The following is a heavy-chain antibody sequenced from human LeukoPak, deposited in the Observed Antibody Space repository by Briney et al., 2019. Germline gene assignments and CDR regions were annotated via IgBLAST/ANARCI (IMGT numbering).Heavy chain of an antibody. J-gene: IGHJ4*02. CDR1: GFTFSSYG. Sequence: GGSLRLSCAASGFTFSSYGMHWVRQAPGKGLEWVAVISYDGSNKDYADSVKGRFTISSDNSKNTLYLQMNSLGAEDTAVYYCAKDLRYFDWLLYGGFDYWGQGTLVTVSS. V-gene: IGHV3-30*18. CDR2: ISYDGSNK. D-gene: IGHD3-9*01. CDR3: AKDLRYFDWLLYGGFDY.